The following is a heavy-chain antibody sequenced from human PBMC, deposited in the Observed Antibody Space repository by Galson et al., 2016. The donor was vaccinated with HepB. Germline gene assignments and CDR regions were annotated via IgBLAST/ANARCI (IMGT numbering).Heavy chain of an antibody. CDR2: ISYDGSNK. Sequence: SLRLSCAASGFTFRNYGMHWVRQAPGKGLEWVAVISYDGSNKYYGDSVKGRFTISRDNSKNTLSLQMNSLRSEDTAVYYCAKESSAAAPDLDYWGQGALVTVSS. V-gene: IGHV3-30*18. CDR1: GFTFRNYG. J-gene: IGHJ4*02. CDR3: AKESSAAAPDLDY. D-gene: IGHD1-14*01.